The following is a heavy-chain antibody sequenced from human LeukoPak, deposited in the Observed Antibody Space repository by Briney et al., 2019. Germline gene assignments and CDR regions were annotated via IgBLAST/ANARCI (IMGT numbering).Heavy chain of an antibody. CDR1: GFTVSSKY. V-gene: IGHV3-53*01. Sequence: PGGSLRLSCAASGFTVSSKYMNWVRQAPGKGLEWVSVICSGGSTYYADSVKGRFTISRDNAKNTLYLQMNSLRAEDTAVYYCARYGDYVGLDYWGQGTLVTVSS. CDR3: ARYGDYVGLDY. J-gene: IGHJ4*02. D-gene: IGHD4-17*01. CDR2: ICSGGST.